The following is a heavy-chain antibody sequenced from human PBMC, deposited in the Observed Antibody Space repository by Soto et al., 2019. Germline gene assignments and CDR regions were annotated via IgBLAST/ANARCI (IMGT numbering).Heavy chain of an antibody. V-gene: IGHV4-34*01. CDR2: INHSGTI. Sequence: SETLSITCAVYGGSFSGYYWRWIRQSPGKGLEWIGEINHSGTINYNPSLKSRVTISVDTSKNQMSLKLSSMTAADTAVYYCARGEYNSSSANIYWGQGTLVTVSS. J-gene: IGHJ4*02. D-gene: IGHD6-6*01. CDR1: GGSFSGYY. CDR3: ARGEYNSSSANIY.